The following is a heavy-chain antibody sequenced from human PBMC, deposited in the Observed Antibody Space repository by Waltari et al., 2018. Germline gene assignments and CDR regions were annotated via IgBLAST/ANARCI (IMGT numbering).Heavy chain of an antibody. Sequence: QVQLVQSGAEVKKPGSSVKVSCKASGGTFSSYAISWVRQAPGQGLEWMGRIIPILGIANYAQKFQGRVTITADKSTSTAYMELSSLRSEDTAVYYCARDHSYQLLESGTSDYWGQGTLVTVSS. CDR1: GGTFSSYA. CDR3: ARDHSYQLLESGTSDY. CDR2: IIPILGIA. D-gene: IGHD2-2*01. V-gene: IGHV1-69*09. J-gene: IGHJ4*02.